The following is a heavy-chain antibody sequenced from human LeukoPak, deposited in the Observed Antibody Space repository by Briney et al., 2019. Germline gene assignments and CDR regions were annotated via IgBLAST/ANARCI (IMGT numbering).Heavy chain of an antibody. J-gene: IGHJ5*02. CDR1: GFTFSSYG. D-gene: IGHD6-19*01. CDR2: ISYDGSNK. V-gene: IGHV3-30*18. CDR3: AKGVSLYSSGWYET. Sequence: GRSLRLSCAASGFTFSSYGIHWVRQAPGKGLEWVAVISYDGSNKYYADSVKGRFTISRDNSKNTLYLQMNSLRAEDTAVYYCAKGVSLYSSGWYETWGQGTLVTVSS.